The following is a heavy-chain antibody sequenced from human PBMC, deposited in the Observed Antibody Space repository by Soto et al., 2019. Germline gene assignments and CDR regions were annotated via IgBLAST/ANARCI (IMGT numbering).Heavy chain of an antibody. CDR1: GYAFTTYG. J-gene: IGHJ4*02. V-gene: IGHV1-18*01. Sequence: QVHLVQSGAEVKKPGASVKVSCKGSGYAFTTYGITWVRQAPGQGLEWMGWISAHNGNTNYAQKLQGRVTVTRDTSTSTALMELRSLRSDDTAVYYCARGRYGYYWGQGALVPVSS. CDR3: ARGRYGYY. CDR2: ISAHNGNT. D-gene: IGHD4-17*01.